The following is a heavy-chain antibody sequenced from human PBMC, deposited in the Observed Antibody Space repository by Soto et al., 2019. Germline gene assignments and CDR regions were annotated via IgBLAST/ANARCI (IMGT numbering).Heavy chain of an antibody. J-gene: IGHJ6*02. V-gene: IGHV3-49*04. Sequence: GGSLRLSCTASGFTFGDYAMSWVRQAPGKGLEWVGFIRSKGYGGTTEYAASVKGRFTITRDYSKSIAYLQMNSLKTEDTAVYYGTRDREGSYGNYGMDVWGQGTTVTVSS. CDR2: IRSKGYGGTT. D-gene: IGHD5-18*01. CDR3: TRDREGSYGNYGMDV. CDR1: GFTFGDYA.